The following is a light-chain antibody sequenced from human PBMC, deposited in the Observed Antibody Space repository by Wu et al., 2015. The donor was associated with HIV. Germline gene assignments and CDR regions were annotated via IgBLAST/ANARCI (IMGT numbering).Light chain of an antibody. CDR1: QSVRSSY. CDR2: GSS. V-gene: IGKV3-20*01. CDR3: QQYATSPVT. Sequence: EIVLTQSPGTLSLSPGDRATLSCRASQSVRSSYLAWYQQKPGQAPRLLIYGSSTWATGIPDRFSGSGSGTDFTLTISRLEPEDFAVYYCQQYATSPVTFGQGTKLEIK. J-gene: IGKJ2*01.